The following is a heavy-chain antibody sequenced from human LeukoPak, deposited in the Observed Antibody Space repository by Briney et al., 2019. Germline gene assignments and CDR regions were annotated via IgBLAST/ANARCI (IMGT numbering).Heavy chain of an antibody. CDR1: GGTFSSYA. CDR3: ARDRGSGSYFPFDP. Sequence: SVKVSCKASGGTFSSYAISWVRQAPGQGLEWMGGIIPIFGTANYAQKFQGRVTITADESTSTAYMELSSLRSEDTAVYYCARDRGSGSYFPFDPWGQGTLVTVSS. CDR2: IIPIFGTA. D-gene: IGHD3-10*01. V-gene: IGHV1-69*13. J-gene: IGHJ5*02.